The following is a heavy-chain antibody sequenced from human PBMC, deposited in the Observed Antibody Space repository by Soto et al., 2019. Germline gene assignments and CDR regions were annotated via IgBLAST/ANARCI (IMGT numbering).Heavy chain of an antibody. Sequence: GGSLRLSCAASGFTVSSNYMIWVRQAPGKGLEWVSVIYSGGSTYYADSVKGRFTISRDNSKNTLYLQMNSLRAEDTAVYYCARDCRITMVRGVPPLDYYYYGMDVWGQGTTVTVSS. CDR3: ARDCRITMVRGVPPLDYYYYGMDV. V-gene: IGHV3-66*01. J-gene: IGHJ6*02. D-gene: IGHD3-10*01. CDR1: GFTVSSNY. CDR2: IYSGGST.